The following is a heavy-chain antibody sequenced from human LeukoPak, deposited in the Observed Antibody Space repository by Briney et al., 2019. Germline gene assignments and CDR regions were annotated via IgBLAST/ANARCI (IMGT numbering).Heavy chain of an antibody. CDR1: GFTFNTYW. J-gene: IGHJ4*02. V-gene: IGHV3-7*01. CDR3: ARDHLGSLDY. Sequence: SLRLSCAASGFTFNTYWMAWVRQAPGKGLEWVANIKQDESEKYYVDSVKGRFTISRDNAKNSLYLQMNSLTAEDTAVYYCARDHLGSLDYWGQGILVTVSS. CDR2: IKQDESEK. D-gene: IGHD1-26*01.